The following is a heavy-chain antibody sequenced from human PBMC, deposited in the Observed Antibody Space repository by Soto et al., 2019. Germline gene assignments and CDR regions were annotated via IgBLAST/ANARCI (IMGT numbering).Heavy chain of an antibody. Sequence: HPGGSLRLSCAASGFIFNSYRMSWVRQAPGKGLQWVASTSSSSGSTDYADSVKGRFTISRDNSKNTLYLQMNSLRAEDTAVYFCARWNGYGDAWGQGTLVTVSS. D-gene: IGHD1-1*01. J-gene: IGHJ5*02. CDR2: TSSSSGST. CDR3: ARWNGYGDA. CDR1: GFIFNSYR. V-gene: IGHV3-23*01.